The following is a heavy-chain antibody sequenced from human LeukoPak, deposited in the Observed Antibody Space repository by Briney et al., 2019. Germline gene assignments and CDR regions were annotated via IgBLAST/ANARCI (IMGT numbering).Heavy chain of an antibody. CDR3: ASPRGFSYGYFDY. CDR2: IYYRKNT. V-gene: IGHV4-39*01. J-gene: IGHJ4*02. CDR1: GGSISSSSAY. Sequence: SETLSLTCTVSGGSISSSSAYWGWIRQPPGKGLEWIGSIYYRKNTYYNPPLKSRVTISADTSKNQFSLTLGSVSATDTAVYYCASPRGFSYGYFDYWGQGTLVTVSA. D-gene: IGHD5-18*01.